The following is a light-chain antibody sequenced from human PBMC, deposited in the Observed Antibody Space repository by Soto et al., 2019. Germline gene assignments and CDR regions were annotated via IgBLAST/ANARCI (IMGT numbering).Light chain of an antibody. CDR1: QGISSY. CDR2: AAS. J-gene: IGKJ2*01. Sequence: AIGMTQSPSSLSASTGDRVTITCRASQGISSYLAWYQQKPGKAPKLLIYAASTLQSGVPSRFSGSGSGTDFTLTISCLQSQDFATYYCQQYYSYPYTFGQGTKLEIK. CDR3: QQYYSYPYT. V-gene: IGKV1-8*01.